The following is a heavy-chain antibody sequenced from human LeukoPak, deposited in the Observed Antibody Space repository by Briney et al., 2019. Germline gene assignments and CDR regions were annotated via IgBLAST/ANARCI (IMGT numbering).Heavy chain of an antibody. CDR2: IYYSGST. CDR1: GGSISSHY. J-gene: IGHJ5*02. V-gene: IGHV4-59*11. Sequence: SETLSLTCTVSGGSISSHYWSWIRQPPGKGLEWIGYIYYSGSTNYNPSLKSRVTISVDMSKNHFSLKLSSVTAADTAVYYCAREAYYYGSGSPGGWFDRWGQGTLVTVSS. CDR3: AREAYYYGSGSPGGWFDR. D-gene: IGHD3-10*01.